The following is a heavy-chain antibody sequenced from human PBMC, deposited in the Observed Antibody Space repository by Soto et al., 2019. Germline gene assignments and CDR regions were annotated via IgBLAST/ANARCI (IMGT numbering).Heavy chain of an antibody. J-gene: IGHJ2*01. V-gene: IGHV3-30*18. CDR1: GFTLGSFG. CDR2: ISYDGSNK. D-gene: IGHD4-17*01. Sequence: QVQLVESGGGVVQPGRSLKPSFQPSGFTLGSFGMHWVRRAPGRGLGWVAVISYDGSNKYYADSVKGRFTISRDNSKNTLYLQMNSLRAEDTAVYYCAKDHYTVTGNYWYFDLWGRGTLVTVSS. CDR3: AKDHYTVTGNYWYFDL.